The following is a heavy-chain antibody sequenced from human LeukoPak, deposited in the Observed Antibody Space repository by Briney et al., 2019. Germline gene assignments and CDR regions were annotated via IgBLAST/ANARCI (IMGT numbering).Heavy chain of an antibody. CDR1: GFTFSSYS. Sequence: GGSLRLSCAASGFTFSSYSMNWVRQAPGKGLEWVSSISSSSSYIYYADSVKGRFTISRDNAKNSLYLQMNSLRAEDTAVYYCAKITVTTRVVGYFQHWGQGTLVTVSS. V-gene: IGHV3-21*01. J-gene: IGHJ1*01. D-gene: IGHD4-17*01. CDR2: ISSSSSYI. CDR3: AKITVTTRVVGYFQH.